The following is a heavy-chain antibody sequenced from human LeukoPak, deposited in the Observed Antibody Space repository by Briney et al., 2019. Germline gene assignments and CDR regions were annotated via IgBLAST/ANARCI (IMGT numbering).Heavy chain of an antibody. J-gene: IGHJ4*02. D-gene: IGHD4-17*01. Sequence: GGSLRLSCAASGFTFSSYSMNWIRQAPGKGLEWVSSISSSTSYIYYADSVKGRFTISKDNAKNSLYLQMNSLRAEDTAVYYCARAGGSTVSHSDYWGQGNLVTVSS. CDR3: ARAGGSTVSHSDY. CDR1: GFTFSSYS. CDR2: ISSSTSYI. V-gene: IGHV3-21*01.